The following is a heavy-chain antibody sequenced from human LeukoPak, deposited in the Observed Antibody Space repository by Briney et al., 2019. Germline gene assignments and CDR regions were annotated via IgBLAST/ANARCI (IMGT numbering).Heavy chain of an antibody. J-gene: IGHJ5*02. CDR1: VYTFTSYD. V-gene: IGHV1-8*01. Sequence: ASVKVSYKASVYTFTSYDINWERQAPGPGLGWMGWMNPNSGNTGYAQKFQGRVTMTRNTSISTAYMELSSLRSEDTAVYYCARTPVAGTSRIDWFDPWGQGTLVTVSS. CDR3: ARTPVAGTSRIDWFDP. D-gene: IGHD6-19*01. CDR2: MNPNSGNT.